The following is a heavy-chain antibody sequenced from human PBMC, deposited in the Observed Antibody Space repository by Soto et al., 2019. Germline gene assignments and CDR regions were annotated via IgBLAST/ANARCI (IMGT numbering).Heavy chain of an antibody. CDR1: GYTFTGYY. J-gene: IGHJ4*02. D-gene: IGHD5-12*01. Sequence: ASVKVSCKASGYTFTGYYMHWVRQAPGQGLEWMGWINPNSGGTNYAQKFQGRVTMTRDTSISTAYMELSRLRSDDTAVYYCARVEWLPLVEMEDYYFDYWGQGTLVTVS. CDR3: ARVEWLPLVEMEDYYFDY. V-gene: IGHV1-2*02. CDR2: INPNSGGT.